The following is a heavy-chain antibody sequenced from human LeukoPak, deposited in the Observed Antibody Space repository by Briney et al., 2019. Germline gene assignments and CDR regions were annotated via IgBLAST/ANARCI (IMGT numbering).Heavy chain of an antibody. Sequence: KAGGSLRLSCAASGFTFSDYYMSWIRQAPGKGLEWVSYISSSGSTIYYADSVKGRFTISRDNAKNSLYLQMNSLRAEDTAVYYCARGSDTTVTETNDAFDIWGQGTMVTVSS. J-gene: IGHJ3*02. D-gene: IGHD4-11*01. CDR2: ISSSGSTI. V-gene: IGHV3-11*04. CDR1: GFTFSDYY. CDR3: ARGSDTTVTETNDAFDI.